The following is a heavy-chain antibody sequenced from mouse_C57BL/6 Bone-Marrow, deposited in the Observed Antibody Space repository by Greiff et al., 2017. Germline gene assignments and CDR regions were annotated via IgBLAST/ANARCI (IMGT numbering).Heavy chain of an antibody. CDR3: AGVDYSYAMDY. J-gene: IGHJ4*01. D-gene: IGHD2-12*01. CDR2: IYPGDGNT. Sequence: QVQLKQSGPELVKPGASVKISCKASGYAFSSSWMNWVKQRPGQGLEWIGRIYPGDGNTNYNGKFKGKATLTADKSSSTAYMQLSSLTSEGSAVYVCAGVDYSYAMDYWGQGTSVTVSS. CDR1: GYAFSSSW. V-gene: IGHV1-82*01.